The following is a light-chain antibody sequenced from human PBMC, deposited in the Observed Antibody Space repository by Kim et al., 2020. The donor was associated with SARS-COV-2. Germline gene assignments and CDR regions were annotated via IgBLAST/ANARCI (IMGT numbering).Light chain of an antibody. Sequence: KTVALSCNRSSASIANTYLQWYQQRPGSSPPTVIYEDNQRPSGVPDRFSGSIDRSSNSASLTISGLKAEDEADYYCQSYDSNNQGVFGGGAQLTVL. V-gene: IGLV6-57*01. CDR3: QSYDSNNQGV. CDR2: EDN. CDR1: SASIANTY. J-gene: IGLJ3*02.